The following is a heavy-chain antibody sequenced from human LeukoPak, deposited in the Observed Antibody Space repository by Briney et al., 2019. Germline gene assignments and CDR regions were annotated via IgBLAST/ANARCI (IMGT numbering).Heavy chain of an antibody. V-gene: IGHV3-23*01. CDR3: AKPNGGLQWLVTAGFDY. D-gene: IGHD6-19*01. J-gene: IGHJ4*02. CDR1: GFTFSSYA. Sequence: GGSLRLSCAASGFTFSSYAMSWVRQAPGKGLEWVSAISGSGGSTYYADSVKGRFTISRDNSKNTLYLQMNSLRAEDTAVYYCAKPNGGLQWLVTAGFDYWGQGTLVTVSS. CDR2: ISGSGGST.